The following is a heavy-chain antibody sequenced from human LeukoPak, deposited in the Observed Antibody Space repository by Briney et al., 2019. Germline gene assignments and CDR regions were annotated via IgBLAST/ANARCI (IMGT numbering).Heavy chain of an antibody. D-gene: IGHD5-12*01. CDR2: IDPSDSQT. CDR1: GNSFTKYW. V-gene: IGHV5-10-1*01. Sequence: GESLQISCQGFGNSFTKYWISWVRQMPGKGLEWMGRIDPSDSQTNYSPSFQGHVTISADKSITTAYLQWSSLKASDTGIYYCARAYSGYDSFDYWGQGTLLTVSS. CDR3: ARAYSGYDSFDY. J-gene: IGHJ4*02.